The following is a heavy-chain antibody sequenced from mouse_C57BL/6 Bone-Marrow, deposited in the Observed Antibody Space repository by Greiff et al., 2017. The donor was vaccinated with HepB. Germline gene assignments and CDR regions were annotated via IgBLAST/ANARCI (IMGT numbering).Heavy chain of an antibody. CDR3: TRPFITTVVANYYAMDY. CDR2: IRNKANNHAT. CDR1: GFTFSDAW. V-gene: IGHV6-6*01. Sequence: EVMLVESGGGLVQPGGSMKLSCAASGFTFSDAWMDWVRQSPEKGLEWVAEIRNKANNHATYYAESVKGRFTISRDDSKRSVYLQMNSLRDEDTGIYYCTRPFITTVVANYYAMDYWGQGTSVTVSS. D-gene: IGHD1-1*01. J-gene: IGHJ4*01.